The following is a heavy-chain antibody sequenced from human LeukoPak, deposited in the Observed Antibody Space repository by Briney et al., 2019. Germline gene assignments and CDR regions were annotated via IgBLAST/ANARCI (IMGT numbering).Heavy chain of an antibody. D-gene: IGHD3-22*01. Sequence: ASVKVSCKASGYTFTSYGISWVRQAPGQGLEWMGWISAYNGNTNYAQKLQGRVTMTTDTSTSTAYMELRSLRSDDTAVYYCARSGGVWLLTYYFDYWGQGTLVTVSS. CDR3: ARSGGVWLLTYYFDY. CDR1: GYTFTSYG. J-gene: IGHJ4*02. V-gene: IGHV1-18*01. CDR2: ISAYNGNT.